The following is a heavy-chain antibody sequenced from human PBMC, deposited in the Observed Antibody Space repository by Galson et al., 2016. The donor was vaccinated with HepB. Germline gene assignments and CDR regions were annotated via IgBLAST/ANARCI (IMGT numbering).Heavy chain of an antibody. CDR2: ISFDGSNK. CDR3: ARDRIALDL. Sequence: SLRLSCAASGFSVSDNNLSWVRQAPGKGLEWVAAISFDGSNKHYGDSVQGRFTISRDNSKDTLYLQLNNVSSEDTAVYFCARDRIALDLWGQGALVTVSS. J-gene: IGHJ5*02. CDR1: GFSVSDNN. V-gene: IGHV3-30*03. D-gene: IGHD6-13*01.